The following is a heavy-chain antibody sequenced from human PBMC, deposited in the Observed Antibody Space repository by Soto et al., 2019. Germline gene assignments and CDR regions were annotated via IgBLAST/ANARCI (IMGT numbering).Heavy chain of an antibody. CDR3: ATPKWSGYYSGFAY. CDR1: GFTFSSYA. J-gene: IGHJ4*02. V-gene: IGHV3-30-3*01. Sequence: QVQLVESGGGVVQPGRSLRLSCAASGFTFSSYAMHWVRQAPGKGLEWVAVISYDGSNKYYADSVKGRFTISRDNYKNELYLQMTSLRAEDRAVYYCATPKWSGYYSGFAYWGQGTLVTVSS. CDR2: ISYDGSNK. D-gene: IGHD3-3*01.